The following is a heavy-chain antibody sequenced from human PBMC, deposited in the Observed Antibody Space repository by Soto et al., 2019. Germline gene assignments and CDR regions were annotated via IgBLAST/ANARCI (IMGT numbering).Heavy chain of an antibody. CDR1: GFTFSSYS. CDR2: ISSSSSYI. CDR3: ARDWSAAAGSNWFDP. D-gene: IGHD6-13*01. J-gene: IGHJ5*02. V-gene: IGHV3-21*01. Sequence: PGGSLRLSCAASGFTFSSYSMNWVRQAPGKGLEWVSSISSSSSYIYYADSVKGRFTISRDNAKNSLYLQMNSLRAEDTAVYYCARDWSAAAGSNWFDPWGQGTLVTVSS.